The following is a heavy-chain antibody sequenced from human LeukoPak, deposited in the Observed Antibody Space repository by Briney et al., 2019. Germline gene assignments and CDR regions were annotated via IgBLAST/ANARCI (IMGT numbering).Heavy chain of an antibody. CDR1: GDSISWSTYY. V-gene: IGHV4-39*07. CDR3: ARVTGYMVEDYFDY. D-gene: IGHD6-13*01. J-gene: IGHJ4*02. Sequence: SETLSLTCSVSGDSISWSTYYWGWIRQPPGKGLEWIGSIYYTGATYYNPFLKSRVIISVDTSKNQFSLNLSSVTAADTALYYCARVTGYMVEDYFDYWGQGTLVTVSS. CDR2: IYYTGAT.